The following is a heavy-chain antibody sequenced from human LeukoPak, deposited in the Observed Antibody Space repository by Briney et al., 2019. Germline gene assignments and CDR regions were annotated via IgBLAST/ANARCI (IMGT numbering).Heavy chain of an antibody. CDR3: TRDDVLSGYVPYYYAMDV. V-gene: IGHV3-30*04. D-gene: IGHD5-12*01. Sequence: PGGSLRLSCAASGFTFAIHAMTWVRQAPGKGLEWVAVISSDGSNKFYADSVKGRFTISRDNPVDTVFLQMNSLRADDTAVYYCTRDDVLSGYVPYYYAMDVWGQGTTVTVSS. CDR1: GFTFAIHA. CDR2: ISSDGSNK. J-gene: IGHJ6*02.